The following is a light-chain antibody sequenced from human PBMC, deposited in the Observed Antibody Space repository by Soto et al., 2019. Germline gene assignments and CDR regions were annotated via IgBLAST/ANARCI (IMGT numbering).Light chain of an antibody. CDR1: SSDVGAYNY. CDR3: ISYAGSSIGV. J-gene: IGLJ3*02. V-gene: IGLV2-8*01. CDR2: DVS. Sequence: QSALTQPPSASGSPGQSVTISCTGTSSDVGAYNYVSWYQQHPGKAPKLMIYDVSKRPSGVPDRFSGSKSGNTASLTVSGLQAEDEADFYCISYAGSSIGVFGGGTKVTV.